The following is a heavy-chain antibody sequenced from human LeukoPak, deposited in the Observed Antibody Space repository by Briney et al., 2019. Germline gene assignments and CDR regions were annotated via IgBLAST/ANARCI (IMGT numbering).Heavy chain of an antibody. Sequence: GGSLRLSCAASGFTFSSYAMSWVRQAPGKGLEWVSAISGSGGSTYYADSVKGRFTISRDNSKNTLYLQMNSLRAEDTAVYYCARPLMYYYGSETYFWFDPWGQGTLVTVSS. V-gene: IGHV3-23*01. CDR3: ARPLMYYYGSETYFWFDP. D-gene: IGHD3-10*01. CDR1: GFTFSSYA. CDR2: ISGSGGST. J-gene: IGHJ5*02.